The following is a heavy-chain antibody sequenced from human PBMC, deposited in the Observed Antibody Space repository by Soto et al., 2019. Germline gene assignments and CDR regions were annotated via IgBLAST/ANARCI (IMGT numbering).Heavy chain of an antibody. V-gene: IGHV3-43*01. CDR2: ISWDGGTT. J-gene: IGHJ6*02. CDR1: GFTFDDYT. Sequence: VQLVESGGVVVQPGGSLRLSCAASGFTFDDYTMHWVRQAPGKGLEWVSLISWDGGTTYYADSVKGRFTISRDNSRTSLYLQMNSLTIEDTALYYCAKDMVRGVINYYYGMDVWGQGTTVIVSS. CDR3: AKDMVRGVINYYYGMDV. D-gene: IGHD3-10*01.